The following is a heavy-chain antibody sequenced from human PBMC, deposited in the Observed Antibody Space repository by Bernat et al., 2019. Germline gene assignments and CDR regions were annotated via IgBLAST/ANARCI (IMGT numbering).Heavy chain of an antibody. CDR3: TRREECYGGSCYLVPDY. CDR2: IRSKANNYAT. D-gene: IGHD2-15*01. Sequence: EVQLVESGGGLVQPGGSLKLSCAASGFTFSGSAMHWVRQASGKGLEWVGRIRSKANNYATAYAASVKGRFTISRDDSKNTAYLQMNSLETEDTAVYYCTRREECYGGSCYLVPDYWGQGTLVTVSS. J-gene: IGHJ4*02. CDR1: GFTFSGSA. V-gene: IGHV3-73*01.